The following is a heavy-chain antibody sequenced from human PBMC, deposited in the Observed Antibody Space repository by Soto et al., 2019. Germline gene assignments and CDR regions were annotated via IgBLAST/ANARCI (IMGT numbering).Heavy chain of an antibody. D-gene: IGHD2-2*01. CDR3: AKLTKYSSSWHRNYYYYYGMDL. J-gene: IGHJ6*01. CDR2: ISVSGGST. V-gene: IGHV3-23*01. CDR1: AFPFSTYA. Sequence: HLLESGGGLVQPGGSLRLSCAASAFPFSTYAMSWVRRAPGKGLEWVSIISVSGGSTYSADSVKGRFTISRDNSKNTLYLQMDSLRADDTAVYYCAKLTKYSSSWHRNYYYYYGMDLW.